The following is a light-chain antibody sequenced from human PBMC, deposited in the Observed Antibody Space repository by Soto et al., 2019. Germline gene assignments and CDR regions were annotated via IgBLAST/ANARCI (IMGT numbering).Light chain of an antibody. CDR1: SSNIGGYNV. CDR3: CSYVGATNYD. V-gene: IGLV2-23*01. J-gene: IGLJ1*01. CDR2: EGI. Sequence: QSALTQPASVSGYPGQSITISCTGTSSNIGGYNVVSWYQHHPGKAPTVIVYEGIKRPSGDSDRFSGSTSGSTASRTIAVLPSEDDAEYYCCSYVGATNYDCGSGTKATVL.